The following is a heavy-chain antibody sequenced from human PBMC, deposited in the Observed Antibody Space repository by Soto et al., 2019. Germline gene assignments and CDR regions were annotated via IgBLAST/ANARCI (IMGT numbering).Heavy chain of an antibody. V-gene: IGHV3-23*01. CDR3: AKGGYSSSSYWYFDL. CDR2: ISGSGGST. J-gene: IGHJ2*01. D-gene: IGHD6-6*01. Sequence: GGSLRLSCAASGFTFSSYAMSWVRQAPGKGLEWVSAISGSGGSTYYADSVKGRFTISRDNSKNTLYLQMNSQRAEDTTVYYCAKGGYSSSSYWYFDLWGRGTLVTVSS. CDR1: GFTFSSYA.